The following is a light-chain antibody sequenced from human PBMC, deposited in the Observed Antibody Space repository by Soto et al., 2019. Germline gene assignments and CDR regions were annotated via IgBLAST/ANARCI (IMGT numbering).Light chain of an antibody. CDR3: SSFTSSDTYV. Sequence: QSVLAQPPSVSGSPGQSVAISCTGTSSDVGSYNRVSWYQQPPGTAPKLMIYEVSNRPSGVPERFAGSKSGNTASLTISGLQAEDEADYYCSSFTSSDTYVFGTGTKLTVL. V-gene: IGLV2-18*02. CDR1: SSDVGSYNR. CDR2: EVS. J-gene: IGLJ1*01.